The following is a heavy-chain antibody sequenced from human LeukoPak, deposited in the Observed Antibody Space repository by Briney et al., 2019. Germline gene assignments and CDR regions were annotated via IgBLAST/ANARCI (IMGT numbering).Heavy chain of an antibody. CDR1: GFTFSSSS. V-gene: IGHV3-48*02. CDR2: IDSSSSTI. CDR3: ARAPMVRGVITSFDQ. D-gene: IGHD3-10*01. J-gene: IGHJ4*02. Sequence: GGSLRLSCAASGFTFSSSSMTWVRQAPGRGLEWVSYIDSSSSTIYSADSVRGRFTISRDNAENSLYLQMSSLRDEDTAVYYCARAPMVRGVITSFDQWGQGTLVTVSS.